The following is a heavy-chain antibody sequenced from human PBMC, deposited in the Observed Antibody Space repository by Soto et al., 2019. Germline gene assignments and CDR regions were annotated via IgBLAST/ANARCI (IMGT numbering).Heavy chain of an antibody. V-gene: IGHV1-69*13. Sequence: SVKVSCKASGGTFSSYAISWVRQAPGQGLEWMGGIIPIFGTANYAQKFQGRVTITADESTSTAYMELSSLRSEDTAVYYCARVVLAAADLNWFDPWGQGTLVTVSS. CDR2: IIPIFGTA. CDR3: ARVVLAAADLNWFDP. CDR1: GGTFSSYA. J-gene: IGHJ5*02. D-gene: IGHD6-13*01.